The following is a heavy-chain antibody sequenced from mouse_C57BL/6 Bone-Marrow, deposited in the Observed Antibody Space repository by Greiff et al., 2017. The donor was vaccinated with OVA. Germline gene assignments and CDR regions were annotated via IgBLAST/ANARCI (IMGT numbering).Heavy chain of an antibody. J-gene: IGHJ2*01. CDR1: GYTFTSYW. D-gene: IGHD2-3*01. V-gene: IGHV1-52*01. Sequence: VQLQQPGAELVRPGSSVKLSCKASGYTFTSYWLHWVKQRPIQGLEWIGNIDPSDSETHYNQKFKDKATLTVDKSSSTAYMQLSSLTSEDSAVYYCARDGYYPYYFDYWGQGTTLTVSS. CDR2: IDPSDSET. CDR3: ARDGYYPYYFDY.